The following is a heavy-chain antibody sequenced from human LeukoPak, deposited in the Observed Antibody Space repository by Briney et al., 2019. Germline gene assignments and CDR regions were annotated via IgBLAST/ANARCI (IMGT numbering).Heavy chain of an antibody. D-gene: IGHD1-26*01. CDR2: ISAYNGNT. CDR1: GYIFTSYG. V-gene: IGHV1-18*01. Sequence: ASVKVSCKASGYIFTSYGISWVRQAPGQGLERMGWISAYNGNTNYAQKLQGRVTMTTDTSTSTAYMELRSLRSDDTAVYYCARDSRGATTLGYYYYGMDVWGQGTTVTVSS. J-gene: IGHJ6*02. CDR3: ARDSRGATTLGYYYYGMDV.